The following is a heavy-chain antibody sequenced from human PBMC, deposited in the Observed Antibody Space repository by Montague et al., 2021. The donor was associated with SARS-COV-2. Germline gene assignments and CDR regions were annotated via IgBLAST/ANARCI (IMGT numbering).Heavy chain of an antibody. J-gene: IGHJ4*02. CDR3: AAGLFYFGY. V-gene: IGHV3-49*03. Sequence: SLRLSCAGSGFTFGDYAISWIRQTPGKGLEWVGFIRSKAYGGTTQYAASAEGKFTISRDDSKSIAYLQINSLKSDDTALYYAAAGLFYFGYWGQGALVTVSS. D-gene: IGHD6-13*01. CDR2: IRSKAYGGTT. CDR1: GFTFGDYA.